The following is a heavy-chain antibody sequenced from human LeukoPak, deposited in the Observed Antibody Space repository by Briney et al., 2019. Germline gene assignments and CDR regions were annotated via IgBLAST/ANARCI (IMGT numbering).Heavy chain of an antibody. V-gene: IGHV4-4*07. D-gene: IGHD1-26*01. Sequence: SETLSLTCTVSGASISRYYWSWIRQPAGKGLEWIARTYISGNIDYNPSLKSRVPMSVDKSKNQFSLKLSSVTAADTAVYYCATSEVGGTVATVFDYWGQGTLVTVSS. J-gene: IGHJ4*02. CDR2: TYISGNI. CDR3: ATSEVGGTVATVFDY. CDR1: GASISRYY.